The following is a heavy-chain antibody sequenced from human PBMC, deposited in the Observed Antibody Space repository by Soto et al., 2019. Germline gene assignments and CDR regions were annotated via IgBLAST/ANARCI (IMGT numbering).Heavy chain of an antibody. Sequence: SVKVSCKASGGTFSSYAISWVRQAPGQGLEWMGGIIPIFGTANYAQKFQGRVTITADKSTSTAYMELSSLRSEDTAVYSCERAEPAGAFDIWGQGTMVTVSS. J-gene: IGHJ3*02. CDR2: IIPIFGTA. CDR1: GGTFSSYA. CDR3: ERAEPAGAFDI. V-gene: IGHV1-69*06.